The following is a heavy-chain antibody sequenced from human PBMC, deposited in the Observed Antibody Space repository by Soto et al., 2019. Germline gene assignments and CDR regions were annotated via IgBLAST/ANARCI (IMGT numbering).Heavy chain of an antibody. J-gene: IGHJ6*02. Sequence: SVKVSCKASGGTFSSYAISWVRQAPGQGLEWMGGIIPIFGTANYAQKFQGRVTITADKSTSTAYMELSSLRPEDTAVYYCARDFAITIHSDYYYYGMDVWGQGTTVTVSS. D-gene: IGHD3-3*01. V-gene: IGHV1-69*06. CDR3: ARDFAITIHSDYYYYGMDV. CDR1: GGTFSSYA. CDR2: IIPIFGTA.